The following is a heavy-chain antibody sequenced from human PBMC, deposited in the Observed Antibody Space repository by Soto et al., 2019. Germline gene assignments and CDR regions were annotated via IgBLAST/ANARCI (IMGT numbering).Heavy chain of an antibody. D-gene: IGHD1-1*01. V-gene: IGHV1-46*01. CDR3: ARAPNERYYFDY. CDR2: IRPSGGRT. CDR1: GYTFTNYY. Sequence: QVHLVQSGAEVKKPGASVKVSCKASGYTFTNYYIHWVRQSPGQGLEWLGIIRPSGGRTEYAQRFQGRVTMTRDTSTSTVYMELTSLTSEDTAVYYCARAPNERYYFDYWGQGTLVTVSS. J-gene: IGHJ4*02.